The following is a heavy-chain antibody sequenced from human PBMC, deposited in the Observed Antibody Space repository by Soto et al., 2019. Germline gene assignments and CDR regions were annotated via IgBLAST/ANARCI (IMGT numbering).Heavy chain of an antibody. Sequence: SETLSLTCTVSGGSISSGGYFWSWIRQHPGKGLEWIGFIYYSGSTYYNPSLKSRLTISVDTSKNQFSLSLRSVTAADTAVYYCASHRTFWPFDSWGQGTVVTVSS. CDR1: GGSISSGGYF. J-gene: IGHJ4*02. CDR3: ASHRTFWPFDS. CDR2: IYYSGST. D-gene: IGHD2-8*01. V-gene: IGHV4-39*01.